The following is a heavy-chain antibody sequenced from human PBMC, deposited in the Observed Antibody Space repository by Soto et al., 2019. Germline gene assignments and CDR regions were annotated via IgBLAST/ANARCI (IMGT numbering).Heavy chain of an antibody. CDR1: GGSVSSGSYY. Sequence: SETLSLTCTVSGGSVSSGSYYLRWIRQPPGKGLEWIGYIYYSGSTNYNPSLKSRVTISVDTSKNQFSLKLSSVTAADTAVYYCAIGYSSGGYDYWDQGTRVTLFS. V-gene: IGHV4-61*01. CDR2: IYYSGST. CDR3: AIGYSSGGYDY. D-gene: IGHD5-18*01. J-gene: IGHJ4*02.